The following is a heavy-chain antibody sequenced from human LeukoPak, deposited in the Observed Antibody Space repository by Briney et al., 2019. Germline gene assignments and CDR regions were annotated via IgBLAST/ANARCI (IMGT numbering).Heavy chain of an antibody. CDR3: ARARITMVRGVPWDYFDY. Sequence: GGSLRLSCAASGFTFSSYGMHWVRQAPGKGLEGVAVIWYDGSNKYYADSVKGRFTISRDNSKNTLYLQMNSLRAKDTAVYYCARARITMVRGVPWDYFDYWGQGALVTVSS. J-gene: IGHJ4*02. CDR2: IWYDGSNK. CDR1: GFTFSSYG. V-gene: IGHV3-33*01. D-gene: IGHD3-10*01.